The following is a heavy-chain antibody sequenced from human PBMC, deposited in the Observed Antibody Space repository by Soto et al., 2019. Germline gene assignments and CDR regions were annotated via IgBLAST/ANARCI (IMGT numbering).Heavy chain of an antibody. Sequence: GESLKISCKGSGYSFTSYWISWVRQMPGKGLAWMGRIDPSDSYTNYSPSFQGHVTISADKSISTAYLQWSSLKASDTAMYYCARIADRSGYLGGMDVWGQGTKVPVSS. CDR1: GYSFTSYW. V-gene: IGHV5-10-1*01. CDR2: IDPSDSYT. D-gene: IGHD3-22*01. CDR3: ARIADRSGYLGGMDV. J-gene: IGHJ6*02.